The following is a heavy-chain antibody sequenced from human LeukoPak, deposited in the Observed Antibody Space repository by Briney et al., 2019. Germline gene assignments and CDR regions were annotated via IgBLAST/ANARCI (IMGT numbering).Heavy chain of an antibody. CDR1: GYSFSNYA. J-gene: IGHJ2*01. D-gene: IGHD1-1*01. Sequence: ASVKVSCKASGYSFSNYAMHWVRQAPGQRLEWIGWINAGDGNTEYSQKFQGRVTITRDTSASTDYMELSSLKFEDTAIYFCAGGQHATGWYVDLWGRGTLVTVSS. CDR2: INAGDGNT. V-gene: IGHV1-3*01. CDR3: AGGQHATGWYVDL.